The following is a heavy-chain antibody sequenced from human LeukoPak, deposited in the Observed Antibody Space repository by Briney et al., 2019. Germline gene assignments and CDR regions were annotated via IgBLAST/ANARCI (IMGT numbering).Heavy chain of an antibody. CDR3: ARVAYYDSSGYYFNFDY. CDR1: GYSISSGYY. Sequence: SETLSLTCTVSGYSISSGYYWGWIRQPPGKGLEWIGDIYHSGTTHYNPSLKSRVTISVDTSKNQFSLKLSSVTAADTAVYYCARVAYYDSSGYYFNFDYWGQGTLVTVSS. CDR2: IYHSGTT. V-gene: IGHV4-38-2*02. D-gene: IGHD3-22*01. J-gene: IGHJ4*02.